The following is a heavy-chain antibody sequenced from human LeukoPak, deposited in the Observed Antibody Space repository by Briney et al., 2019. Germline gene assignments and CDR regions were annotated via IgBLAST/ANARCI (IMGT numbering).Heavy chain of an antibody. CDR1: GGSISSYY. Sequence: PSETLSLTXTVSGGSISSYYWSWLRQPPGKGLEWIGYIYYSGSTNYNPSLKSRVTISVDTSKNQFSLKLSSVTAADTAVYYCARERGSGRPDYWGQGTLVTVSS. CDR3: ARERGSGRPDY. J-gene: IGHJ4*02. CDR2: IYYSGST. D-gene: IGHD3-10*01. V-gene: IGHV4-59*01.